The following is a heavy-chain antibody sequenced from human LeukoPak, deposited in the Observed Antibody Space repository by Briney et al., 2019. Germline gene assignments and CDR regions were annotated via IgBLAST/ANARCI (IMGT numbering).Heavy chain of an antibody. V-gene: IGHV3-9*01. Sequence: AGGSLRLSCAASGFNFNDCAMHWVRQVPGKGLEWVPGINWNSASIDYADSVKGRFTISRDNAKNSLYLQMNSLRPEDTALYYCARDSGYDYVWGTYRRMGNFDYWGQGTLVTVSS. CDR1: GFNFNDCA. CDR2: INWNSASI. CDR3: ARDSGYDYVWGTYRRMGNFDY. J-gene: IGHJ4*02. D-gene: IGHD3-16*02.